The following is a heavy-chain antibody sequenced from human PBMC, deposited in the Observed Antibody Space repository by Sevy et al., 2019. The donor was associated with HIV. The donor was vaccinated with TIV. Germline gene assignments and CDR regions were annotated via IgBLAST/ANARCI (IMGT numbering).Heavy chain of an antibody. D-gene: IGHD2-21*02. V-gene: IGHV3-21*01. Sequence: GGSLRLSCTASGFSFNNYTLTWVRQAPGRGLEWVSSISERSHSIYYADSVKGRFTISRDDAKNSLYLQMNTLKAEDTAIYYCANHDFGDYWGPGTLVTVSS. J-gene: IGHJ4*01. CDR1: GFSFNNYT. CDR3: ANHDFGDY. CDR2: ISERSHSI.